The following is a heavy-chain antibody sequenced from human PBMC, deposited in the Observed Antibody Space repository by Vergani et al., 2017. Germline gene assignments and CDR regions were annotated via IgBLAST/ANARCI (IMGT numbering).Heavy chain of an antibody. J-gene: IGHJ6*02. V-gene: IGHV3-7*01. CDR1: GFTFSNAW. CDR2: IKQDGSEK. Sequence: EVQLVESGGGLVKPGGSLRLSCAASGFTFSNAWMSWVRQAPGKGLEWVANIKQDGSEKYYVDSVKGRFTISRDNAKNSLYLQMNSLRAEDTAVYYCARGGGYDLPFAVAGWGYYYYYGMDVWGQGTTVTVSS. D-gene: IGHD5-12*01. CDR3: ARGGGYDLPFAVAGWGYYYYYGMDV.